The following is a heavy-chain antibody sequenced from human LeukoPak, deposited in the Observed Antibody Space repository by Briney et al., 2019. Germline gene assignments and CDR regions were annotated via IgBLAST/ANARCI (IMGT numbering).Heavy chain of an antibody. J-gene: IGHJ4*02. CDR2: INAGNGNT. Sequence: ASVKVSCKASGYTFTSYAMHWVRQAPGQRLEWMGWINAGNGNTKYSQKFQGRDTITRDTSASTAYMELSSLRSEDTAVYYCARLWFGELFDYWGQGTLVTVSS. CDR1: GYTFTSYA. D-gene: IGHD3-10*01. V-gene: IGHV1-3*01. CDR3: ARLWFGELFDY.